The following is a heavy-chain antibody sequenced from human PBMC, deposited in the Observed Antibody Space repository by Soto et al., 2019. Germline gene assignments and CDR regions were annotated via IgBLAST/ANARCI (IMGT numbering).Heavy chain of an antibody. CDR2: INAGNGKT. V-gene: IGHV1-3*01. CDR1: GYTFNSYV. D-gene: IGHD1-26*01. J-gene: IGHJ4*02. Sequence: QVQLVQSGAEVKKPGASVKVSCQASGYTFNSYVLHWVRQAPGQRLEWMGWINAGNGKTKYSQKLQGRLTFIRDTPASKAYMELSSLMSEDTVVYKCAIDNVGGELHKRELEYWGQGTLVTVSA. CDR3: AIDNVGGELHKRELEY.